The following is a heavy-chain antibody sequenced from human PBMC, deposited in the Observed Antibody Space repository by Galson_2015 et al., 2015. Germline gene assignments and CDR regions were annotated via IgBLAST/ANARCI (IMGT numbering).Heavy chain of an antibody. CDR2: ISDDGSIK. Sequence: SLRLSCAASRFTASRFTFSDYAVHWVRQTPGKGLEWVSLISDDGSIKFYADSVKGRFTISRANSKDTVYLQMNSLRAEDAVVYYCAHIAAAGYSKFVHYGVDVWGQGTTVIVSS. D-gene: IGHD6-13*01. V-gene: IGHV3-30*03. CDR3: AHIAAAGYSKFVHYGVDV. CDR1: RFTASRFTFSDYA. J-gene: IGHJ6*02.